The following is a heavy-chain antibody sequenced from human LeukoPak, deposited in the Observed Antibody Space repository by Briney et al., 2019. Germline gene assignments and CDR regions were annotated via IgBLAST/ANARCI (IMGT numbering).Heavy chain of an antibody. CDR2: VSSTSSFI. V-gene: IGHV3-21*01. CDR3: ARDYFSRAALLGYFDL. CDR1: GLTFSSHA. Sequence: GGSLRLSCVASGLTFSSHAMTWVRQTPGKGLEWVSCVSSTSSFIYYADSVKGRFTISRDNAQNSLYLQMNSLRAEDTAVYYCARDYFSRAALLGYFDLWGRGTLVTVSS. D-gene: IGHD2-15*01. J-gene: IGHJ2*01.